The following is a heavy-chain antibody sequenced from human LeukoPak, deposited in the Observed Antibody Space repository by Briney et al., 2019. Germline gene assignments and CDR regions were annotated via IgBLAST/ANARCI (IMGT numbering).Heavy chain of an antibody. V-gene: IGHV4-4*07. CDR3: ARDSPTYYYDSSGNYFDY. CDR2: IYTSGST. J-gene: IGHJ4*02. D-gene: IGHD3-22*01. Sequence: PSETLSLTCTVSGGSISSYYWSWIRQPAGKGLEWIGRIYTSGSTNYNPSLRSRVTMSVDTSKNQFSLKLSSVTGADTAVYYCARDSPTYYYDSSGNYFDYWGQGTLVTVSS. CDR1: GGSISSYY.